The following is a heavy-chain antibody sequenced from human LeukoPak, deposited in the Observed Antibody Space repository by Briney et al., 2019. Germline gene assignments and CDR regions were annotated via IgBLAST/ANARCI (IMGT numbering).Heavy chain of an antibody. V-gene: IGHV3-15*01. CDR1: GFIFTKAW. Sequence: GGSLRLSCAGSGFIFTKAWMSWVRLAPGKGLEWVGRIKSTAEGGATDYAAPVKGRFTISRDDPKTTVYLQMNGLKNDDSGIYYCTAGLPFDYWGQGTLVTVSS. CDR2: IKSTAEGGAT. J-gene: IGHJ4*02. CDR3: TAGLPFDY.